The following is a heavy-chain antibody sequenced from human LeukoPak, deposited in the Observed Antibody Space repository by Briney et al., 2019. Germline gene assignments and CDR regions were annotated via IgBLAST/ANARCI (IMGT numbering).Heavy chain of an antibody. D-gene: IGHD1-26*01. CDR1: GLTFSSHW. Sequence: PPGGSLRLSRAASGLTFSSHWMHWVRHAPGKGLVWVSRITNDGSSTTYADSVKGRFTISRDNSKNTLYLQMNSLRAEDTAVYYCARDIVGATWFDYWGQGTLVTVSS. CDR3: ARDIVGATWFDY. J-gene: IGHJ4*02. CDR2: ITNDGSST. V-gene: IGHV3-74*01.